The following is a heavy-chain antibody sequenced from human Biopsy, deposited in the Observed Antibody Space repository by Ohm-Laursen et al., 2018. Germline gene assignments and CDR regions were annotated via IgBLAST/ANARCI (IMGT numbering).Heavy chain of an antibody. CDR1: GYTFISYD. J-gene: IGHJ4*02. D-gene: IGHD3-9*01. V-gene: IGHV1-8*01. Sequence: ASVKVSCNASGYTFISYDIDWVRQATGQGLEWMGWMNPNSGKTGYAQKFQGRVTMTTNTSVNTAYMELSSPTFEDTAVYYCASRSLFFRYFASWGQGTPVTVSS. CDR2: MNPNSGKT. CDR3: ASRSLFFRYFAS.